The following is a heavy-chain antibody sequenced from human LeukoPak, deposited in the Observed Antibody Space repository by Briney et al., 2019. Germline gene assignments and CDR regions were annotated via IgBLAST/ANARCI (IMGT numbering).Heavy chain of an antibody. V-gene: IGHV3-7*01. D-gene: IGHD2-15*01. J-gene: IGHJ4*02. CDR3: TRDTGCSGGTCYSFYDY. CDR2: IKQDGSEK. CDR1: GFTFSSYG. Sequence: GRSLRLSCAASGFTFSSYGMHWVRQAPGKGLEWVANIKQDGSEKYYVDSVKGRFTISRDNAKNSLYLQMNSLRAEDTAVYYCTRDTGCSGGTCYSFYDYWGQGTLVTVSS.